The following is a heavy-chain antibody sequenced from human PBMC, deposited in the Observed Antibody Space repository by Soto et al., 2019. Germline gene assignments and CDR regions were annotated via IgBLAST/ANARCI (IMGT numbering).Heavy chain of an antibody. D-gene: IGHD3-3*01. V-gene: IGHV3-7*05. CDR1: GFTFSSYW. CDR3: AREHQNFWSGYYHNWFDP. Sequence: PGGSLRLSCAASGFTFSSYWMSWVRQAPGKGLEWVANIKQDGSEKYYVDSVKGRFTISRDNAKNSLYLQMNSLRAEDTAVYYCAREHQNFWSGYYHNWFDPWGQGTLVTVSS. CDR2: IKQDGSEK. J-gene: IGHJ5*02.